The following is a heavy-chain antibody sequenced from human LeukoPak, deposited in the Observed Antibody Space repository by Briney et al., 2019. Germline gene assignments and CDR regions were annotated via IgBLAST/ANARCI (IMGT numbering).Heavy chain of an antibody. CDR3: AAVPKSSGWYTPMDY. CDR2: TVVGSNNT. J-gene: IGHJ4*02. Sequence: GASVKVSCKASGFTFCTSAVQWVRQPRGQRLEWIGWTVVGSNNTHYAPKFQERVTITRDMSTSTVYMELNSLRSEDTAVYYCAAVPKSSGWYTPMDYWGQGTLVTVSS. V-gene: IGHV1-58*01. D-gene: IGHD6-19*01. CDR1: GFTFCTSA.